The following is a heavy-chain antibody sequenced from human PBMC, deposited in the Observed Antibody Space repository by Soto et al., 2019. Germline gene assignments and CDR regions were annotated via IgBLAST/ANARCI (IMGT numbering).Heavy chain of an antibody. V-gene: IGHV3-23*01. D-gene: IGHD1-26*01. Sequence: EVQLSESGGDLRQPGGSLRLSCAASGFTFTNYAMTWVRQTPGKGLEWVSGISDRGGLKYYADSVQGRFTVSRDNSKNILYLQMDNLRDEDTALYYCAREVGAPSGWLDPWGQGTQVTVSS. J-gene: IGHJ5*02. CDR2: ISDRGGLK. CDR1: GFTFTNYA. CDR3: AREVGAPSGWLDP.